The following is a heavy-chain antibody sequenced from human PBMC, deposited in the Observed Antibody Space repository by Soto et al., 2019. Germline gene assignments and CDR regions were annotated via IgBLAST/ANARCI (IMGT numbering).Heavy chain of an antibody. CDR3: ARDTVPPNYGADY. CDR2: IYYSGST. V-gene: IGHV4-31*03. D-gene: IGHD4-17*01. Sequence: SETLSLTCTVSGGSISSGGYYWSWIRQHPGKGLEWIGYIYYSGSTYYNPSLKSRVTISVDTSKNQFSLKLSSVTAADTAVYYCARDTVPPNYGADYWGQGTLVTVSS. CDR1: GGSISSGGYY. J-gene: IGHJ4*02.